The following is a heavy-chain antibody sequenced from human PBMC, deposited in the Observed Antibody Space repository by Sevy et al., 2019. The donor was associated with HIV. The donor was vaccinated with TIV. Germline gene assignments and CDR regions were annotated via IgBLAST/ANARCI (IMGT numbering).Heavy chain of an antibody. V-gene: IGHV3-23*01. CDR2: ISGSGGRT. CDR1: GFTFSSYA. CDR3: ETHMTTVTTREYNY. D-gene: IGHD4-17*01. J-gene: IGHJ4*02. Sequence: GGSLRLSCAASGFTFSSYAMSWVRQAPGKGLEWVSAISGSGGRTYYADSVKGRFTISRDNSKNTLYLQMNSLRAEDTAVYYCETHMTTVTTREYNYWGQGTLVTVSS.